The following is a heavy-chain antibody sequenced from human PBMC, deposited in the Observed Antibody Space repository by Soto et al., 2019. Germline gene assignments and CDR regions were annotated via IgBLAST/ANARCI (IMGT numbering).Heavy chain of an antibody. CDR3: ATATLSPVSATLYHYGMDV. CDR2: IMPVFHTT. J-gene: IGHJ6*02. Sequence: QVQLVQSGAEVKKPGSSVKVSCQASGGTFNNFAFTWVRQAPGQGLEWLGGIMPVFHTTNIAQTFQDRITVTADEFTTTVYMEMTSLGYDDTAVYYCATATLSPVSATLYHYGMDVWGQGTTVTVSS. V-gene: IGHV1-69*01. D-gene: IGHD6-25*01. CDR1: GGTFNNFA.